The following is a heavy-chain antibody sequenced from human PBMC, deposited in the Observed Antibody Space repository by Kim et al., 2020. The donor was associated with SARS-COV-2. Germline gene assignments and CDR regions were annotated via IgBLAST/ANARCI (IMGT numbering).Heavy chain of an antibody. CDR3: AKSLAVAGRFGFDY. J-gene: IGHJ4*02. Sequence: NPSRKVRVTMSVDTSKNQFSLKLSSVTAADTAVYYCAKSLAVAGRFGFDYWGQGTLVTVSS. D-gene: IGHD6-19*01. V-gene: IGHV4-59*10.